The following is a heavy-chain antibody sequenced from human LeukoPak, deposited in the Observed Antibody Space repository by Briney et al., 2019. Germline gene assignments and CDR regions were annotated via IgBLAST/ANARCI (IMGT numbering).Heavy chain of an antibody. D-gene: IGHD5-24*01. V-gene: IGHV1-69*13. Sequence: ASVKVSCKASGGTFSSYAISWVRQAPGQGLEWMGGIIPIFGTANYAQKFQGRVTITADESTGTAYMELSSLRSEDTAVYYCARDADGYNTQSYYYMDVWGKGTTATVSS. CDR2: IIPIFGTA. CDR1: GGTFSSYA. J-gene: IGHJ6*03. CDR3: ARDADGYNTQSYYYMDV.